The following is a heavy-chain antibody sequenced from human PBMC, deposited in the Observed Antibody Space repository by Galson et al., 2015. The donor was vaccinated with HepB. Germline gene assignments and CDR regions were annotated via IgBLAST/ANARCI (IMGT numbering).Heavy chain of an antibody. J-gene: IGHJ3*02. CDR1: GYTFTSYY. CDR2: INPNGGST. CDR3: AGRRRWQQLPPGGRRGLLYAFDI. D-gene: IGHD6-13*01. V-gene: IGHV1-46*01. Sequence: SVKVSCKASGYTFTSYYMHWVRQAPGQGLEWMGIINPNGGSTSYAQKFQGRVTMTRDTSTSTVYMELSSLKASDTAMYYCAGRRRWQQLPPGGRRGLLYAFDIWGQGTMVTVSS.